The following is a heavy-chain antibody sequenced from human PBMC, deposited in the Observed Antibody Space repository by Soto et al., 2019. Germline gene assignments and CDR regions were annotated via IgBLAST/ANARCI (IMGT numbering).Heavy chain of an antibody. V-gene: IGHV3-74*01. J-gene: IGHJ6*02. Sequence: GGSLRLSCAVSGSTFSNDWMHWVRQAPGKGLVWVSHINSDGSSTNYADFVKGRFTIARDNAKNTVYLQMNSLRAEDTAVYYCARDRSYSLDVWGQGTTVTAP. CDR2: INSDGSST. CDR3: ARDRSYSLDV. CDR1: GSTFSNDW.